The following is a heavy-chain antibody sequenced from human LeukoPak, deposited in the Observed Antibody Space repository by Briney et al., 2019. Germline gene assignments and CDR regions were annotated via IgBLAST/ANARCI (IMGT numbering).Heavy chain of an antibody. CDR3: ARAVAGGFDY. CDR2: IYYSGST. D-gene: IGHD6-19*01. V-gene: IGHV4-39*01. J-gene: IGHJ4*02. Sequence: SETLSLTCTVSGGSISSGGYYWSWIRQHPGKGLEWIGYIYYSGSTYYNPSLKSRVTISVDTSKNQFSLKLSSVTAADTAVYYCARAVAGGFDYWGQGTLVTVSS. CDR1: GGSISSGGYY.